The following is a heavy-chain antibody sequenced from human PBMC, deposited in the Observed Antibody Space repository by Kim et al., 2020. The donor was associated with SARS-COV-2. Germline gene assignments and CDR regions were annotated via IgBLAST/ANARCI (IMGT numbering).Heavy chain of an antibody. D-gene: IGHD3-9*01. Sequence: SETLSLTCTVSGGSISSYYWSWIRQPPGKGLEWIGYIYYSGSTNYNPSLKSRVTISVDTSKNQFSLKLSSVTAADTAVYYCARAGGDYDILTGYYKPNFDIWGQGTMVTVSS. V-gene: IGHV4-59*01. CDR3: ARAGGDYDILTGYYKPNFDI. CDR1: GGSISSYY. CDR2: IYYSGST. J-gene: IGHJ3*02.